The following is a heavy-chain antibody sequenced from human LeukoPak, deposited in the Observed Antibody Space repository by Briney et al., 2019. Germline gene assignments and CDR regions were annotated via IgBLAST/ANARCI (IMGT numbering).Heavy chain of an antibody. CDR1: GFTFSTYA. CDR2: ISYDGSNK. D-gene: IGHD6-19*01. V-gene: IGHV3-30-3*01. CDR3: ARDRFHSNGWYWYSDY. J-gene: IGHJ4*02. Sequence: GRSLRLSCAASGFTFSTYAMHWVRQAPGKGLEWVAVISYDGSNKYYADSVKGRFTISRDNSKSTLYLQMNSLRAEDTAVYYCARDRFHSNGWYWYSDYWGQGTLVTVSS.